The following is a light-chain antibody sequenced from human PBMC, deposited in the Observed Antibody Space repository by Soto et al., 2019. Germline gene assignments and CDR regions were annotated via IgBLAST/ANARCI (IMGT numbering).Light chain of an antibody. V-gene: IGKV1-13*02. CDR2: DAS. CDR3: QQFNSYPT. CDR1: QGISGA. J-gene: IGKJ5*01. Sequence: AIQLTQSPSSLSASVGDRVTIACRASQGISGALAWYQQKPGKAPKLLIYDASSLESGVPSRFSGSRSGTDFTLTISSLQPEDFATYYCQQFNSYPTFGLRTRLEIK.